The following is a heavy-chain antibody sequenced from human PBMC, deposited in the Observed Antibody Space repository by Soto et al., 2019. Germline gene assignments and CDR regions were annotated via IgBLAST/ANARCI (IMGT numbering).Heavy chain of an antibody. V-gene: IGHV3-66*01. J-gene: IGHJ6*03. D-gene: IGHD3-10*01. Sequence: GGSLRLSCAASGFTVSSNYMSWVRQAPGKGLEWVSVIYSGGSTYYADSVKGRFTISRDNSKNTLYLQMNSLRAEDTAVYYCAREERGVITPSYYYYMDVWGKGTTVTVSS. CDR3: AREERGVITPSYYYYMDV. CDR2: IYSGGST. CDR1: GFTVSSNY.